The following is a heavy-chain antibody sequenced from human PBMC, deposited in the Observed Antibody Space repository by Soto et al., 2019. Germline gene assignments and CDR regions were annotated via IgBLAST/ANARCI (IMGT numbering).Heavy chain of an antibody. CDR1: GYTFTSYG. D-gene: IGHD5-12*01. V-gene: IGHV1-18*01. CDR2: ISTYNGDT. J-gene: IGHJ4*02. Sequence: QVQLVQSGEEVKKPGASVKVSCKASGYTFTSYGFTWVRQAPGQGLEWMGWISTYNGDTKYAQNLQGRVTMTTDTSARTAYMELRGLRSDDTAIYYCARGPMGYTAPVDYWGQGTLVTVSS. CDR3: ARGPMGYTAPVDY.